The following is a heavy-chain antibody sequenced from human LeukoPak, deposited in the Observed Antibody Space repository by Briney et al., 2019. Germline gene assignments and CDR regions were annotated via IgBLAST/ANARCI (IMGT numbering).Heavy chain of an antibody. J-gene: IGHJ4*02. CDR2: ISYDGNNK. CDR1: GFTFSNSA. D-gene: IGHD3-10*01. Sequence: PGRFLRLSCAASGFTFSNSAMNWVRQAPGKGLEWVAVISYDGNNKYYSDFVKGRFTISRDNSKNTLYVQMNSLRAEDTAVYYCAKDMYYRGSGSYFNVDYWGQGTLVTVSS. CDR3: AKDMYYRGSGSYFNVDY. V-gene: IGHV3-30*18.